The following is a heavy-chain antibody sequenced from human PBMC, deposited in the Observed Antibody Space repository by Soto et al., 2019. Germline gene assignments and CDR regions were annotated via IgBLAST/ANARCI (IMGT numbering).Heavy chain of an antibody. J-gene: IGHJ6*02. V-gene: IGHV3-30*03. CDR1: GFAFNTSG. CDR3: ATKVRVKNYYYYGMDT. CDR2: ISYDGNTQ. Sequence: QVQLVESGGGVVQPGRSLRLSCEVSGFAFNTSGMYWVRQSPGRGLEWVAVISYDGNTQYYAESLKGRFTISRDNSKNTPFLNMNRLRSEDTAVYYCATKVRVKNYYYYGMDTWGQGTMVTVSS. D-gene: IGHD2-21*01.